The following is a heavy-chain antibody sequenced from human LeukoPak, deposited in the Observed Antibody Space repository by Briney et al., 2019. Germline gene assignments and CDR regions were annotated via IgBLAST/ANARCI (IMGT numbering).Heavy chain of an antibody. CDR3: ARSRPNDYVDY. CDR1: GFTFSSYA. V-gene: IGHV3-30*04. CDR2: ISYDGRNK. Sequence: GGSLRLSWAASGFTFSSYAMHWVRQAPGKGLEWVAVISYDGRNKYYADSVKGRFTISRNNSKNTLYLQMYRLRAEDTAVYYCARSRPNDYVDYWGQGTLVTVSS. J-gene: IGHJ4*02.